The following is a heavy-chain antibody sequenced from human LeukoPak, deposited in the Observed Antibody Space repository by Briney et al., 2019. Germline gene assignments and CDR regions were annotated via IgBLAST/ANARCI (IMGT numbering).Heavy chain of an antibody. CDR2: IYYSGST. J-gene: IGHJ4*02. Sequence: SETLSLTCTVSGGSISSSSYYWGWIRQPPGKGLEWIGSIYYSGSTYYNPSLKSRVTISVDTSKNQFSLKLSSVTAADTAVYYCARDSVAGNGFDYWGQGTLVTVSS. D-gene: IGHD6-19*01. CDR3: ARDSVAGNGFDY. V-gene: IGHV4-39*07. CDR1: GGSISSSSYY.